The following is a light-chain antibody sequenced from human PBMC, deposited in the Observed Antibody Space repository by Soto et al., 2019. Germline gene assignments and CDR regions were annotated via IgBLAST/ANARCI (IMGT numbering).Light chain of an antibody. CDR3: QQYGRPSRT. Sequence: EIVLTQSPGTLSLSPGERATLSCRASQSVSSYLAWYQQKPGQAPRLLIYGASSRATGIPDRFSGSGSGTDFTLTISRLEPEDCAVYYCQQYGRPSRTFGQGTKVELK. J-gene: IGKJ1*01. V-gene: IGKV3-20*01. CDR2: GAS. CDR1: QSVSSY.